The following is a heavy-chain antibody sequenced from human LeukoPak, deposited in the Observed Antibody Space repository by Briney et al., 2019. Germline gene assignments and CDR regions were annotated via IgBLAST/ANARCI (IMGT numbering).Heavy chain of an antibody. CDR3: AKAGGYYGSGSPDYFDH. Sequence: GGSLRLSCAASGFTFSSYTMTWVRQAPGKGLEWVSSLSGSGVNIFYADSVKGRFTISRGNSQNTVFLQMNGLRAEDTAVYFCAKAGGYYGSGSPDYFDHWGQGTLVTVSS. J-gene: IGHJ4*02. CDR1: GFTFSSYT. CDR2: LSGSGVNI. V-gene: IGHV3-23*01. D-gene: IGHD3-10*01.